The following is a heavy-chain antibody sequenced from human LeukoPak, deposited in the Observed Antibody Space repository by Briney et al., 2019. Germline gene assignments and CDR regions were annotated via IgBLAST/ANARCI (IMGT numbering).Heavy chain of an antibody. J-gene: IGHJ4*02. V-gene: IGHV4-59*01. CDR2: MQSTGNN. D-gene: IGHD3-16*01. Sequence: PSETLSLTCTVSGDSISTYHWNWIRKPPGKGLEWIGYMQSTGNNMYNPSLRSRVTMFIDTSKSQVALILSSVTAADTAVYYCARDKKHSYGRYFAHWGQGALVTVSS. CDR1: GDSISTYH. CDR3: ARDKKHSYGRYFAH.